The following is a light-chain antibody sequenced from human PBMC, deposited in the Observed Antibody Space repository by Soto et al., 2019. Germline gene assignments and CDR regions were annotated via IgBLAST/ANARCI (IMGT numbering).Light chain of an antibody. CDR2: DVS. Sequence: EIVLTQSPATLSLSPGERATLSCRASQSVSSYLAWYQQKPGQAPRLLMYDVSNRATGIPASFSGSGSGTDFTLTISRLEPEDFAVYFCQQYGTSPWTFGQGTKVDIK. V-gene: IGKV3-11*01. CDR3: QQYGTSPWT. CDR1: QSVSSY. J-gene: IGKJ1*01.